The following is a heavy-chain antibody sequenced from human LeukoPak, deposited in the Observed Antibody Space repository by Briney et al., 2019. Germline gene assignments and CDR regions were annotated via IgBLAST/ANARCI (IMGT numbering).Heavy chain of an antibody. CDR1: GGSISSGGYY. D-gene: IGHD3-10*01. J-gene: IGHJ3*02. V-gene: IGHV4-31*03. CDR3: ARALRITMVRGVVDAFDI. Sequence: SQTLSLTCTVSGGSISSGGYYWSWLRQHPGTGLEWIGYIYYSGSTYYNPSLKSRVTISVDTSKNQFSLKLSSVTAADTAVYYCARALRITMVRGVVDAFDIWGQGTMVTVSS. CDR2: IYYSGST.